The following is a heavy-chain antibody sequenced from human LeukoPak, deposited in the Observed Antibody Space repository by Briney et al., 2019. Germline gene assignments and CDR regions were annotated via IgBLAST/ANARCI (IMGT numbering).Heavy chain of an antibody. Sequence: GGSLRLSCTASGFTFSSYSMSWVRQGPGPGLEWVSAISGSGDTTFYADSVKGRFTISRDNSKKALYLQVNSLRAGDTAVYFCAKELTTERTPGVDSWGQGTLVTVSS. J-gene: IGHJ4*02. CDR3: AKELTTERTPGVDS. CDR1: GFTFSSYS. D-gene: IGHD4-17*01. CDR2: ISGSGDTT. V-gene: IGHV3-23*01.